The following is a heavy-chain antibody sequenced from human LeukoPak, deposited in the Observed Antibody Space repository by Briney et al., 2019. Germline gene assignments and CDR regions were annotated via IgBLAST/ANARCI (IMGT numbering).Heavy chain of an antibody. V-gene: IGHV1-8*01. CDR1: GYTFTSYD. CDR2: MNPNSGNT. J-gene: IGHJ4*02. Sequence: GASVKVSCKASGYTFTSYDINWVRQAPGQGLEWMGWMNPNSGNTGYAQRFQGRVTVTRNTSISTAYMELSSLRSEDTAVYYCARGRRAAAGQDYWGQGTLVTVSS. CDR3: ARGRRAAAGQDY. D-gene: IGHD6-13*01.